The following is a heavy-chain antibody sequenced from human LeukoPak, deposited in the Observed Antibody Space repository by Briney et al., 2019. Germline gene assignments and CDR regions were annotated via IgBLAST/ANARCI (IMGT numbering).Heavy chain of an antibody. Sequence: GGSLRLSCAGAGFTFTKYAMSWVRQAPGKGPEWVSGISASGGSVYYADSVKGRFTISRDNSKNTLYLQMNSLRAEDTAVYYCAKLYYGSGSYFDYWGQGTLVTVSS. CDR3: AKLYYGSGSYFDY. J-gene: IGHJ4*02. V-gene: IGHV3-23*01. CDR1: GFTFTKYA. D-gene: IGHD3-10*01. CDR2: ISASGGSV.